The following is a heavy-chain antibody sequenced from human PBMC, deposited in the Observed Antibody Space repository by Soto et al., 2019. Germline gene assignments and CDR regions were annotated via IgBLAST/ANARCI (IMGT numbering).Heavy chain of an antibody. CDR3: ARGRYGDY. D-gene: IGHD1-1*01. CDR1: GYTFTSYG. V-gene: IGHV1-18*01. Sequence: QVHLVQSGAEVRKPGASVKVSCKGSGYTFTSYGIAWVRQAPGQGLEWMGWISAHNDNTNYAQKVQGRVTVTRDTSKSPAYMVLRNLRSVATAVYYCARGRYGDYWGQGALVTVSS. CDR2: ISAHNDNT. J-gene: IGHJ4*02.